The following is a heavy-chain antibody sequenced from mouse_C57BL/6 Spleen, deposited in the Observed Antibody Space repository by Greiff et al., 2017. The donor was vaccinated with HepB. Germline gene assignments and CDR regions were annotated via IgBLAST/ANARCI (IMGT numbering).Heavy chain of an antibody. Sequence: EVHLVESGGGLVKPGGSLKLSCAASGFTFSDYGMHWVRQAPEKGLEWVAYISSGSSTIYYADTVKGRFTISRDNAKNTLFLQMTSLRSEDTAMYYCANGNYYGSSSFAYWGQGTLVTVSA. CDR1: GFTFSDYG. V-gene: IGHV5-17*01. D-gene: IGHD1-1*01. CDR2: ISSGSSTI. CDR3: ANGNYYGSSSFAY. J-gene: IGHJ3*01.